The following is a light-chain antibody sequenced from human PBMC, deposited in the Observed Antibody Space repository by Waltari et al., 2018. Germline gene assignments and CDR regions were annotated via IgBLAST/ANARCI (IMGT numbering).Light chain of an antibody. CDR1: DIGRTN. J-gene: IGLJ2*01. CDR2: YDS. CDR3: QVWDPNSDHLVV. V-gene: IGLV3-21*04. Sequence: SYVLTQAPSVSVAPGQTATITCGGNDIGRTNVHWYKQKPGQAPIVVIYYDSDRPAGTPGRFAGANPENTATLTISRVEAGDEADYFCQVWDPNSDHLVVFGGGTKLTVL.